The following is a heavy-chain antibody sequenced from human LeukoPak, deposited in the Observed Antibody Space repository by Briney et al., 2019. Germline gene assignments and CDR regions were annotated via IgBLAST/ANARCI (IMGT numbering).Heavy chain of an antibody. CDR1: GYTFTSYY. Sequence: GASVKVSCKASGYTFTSYYMHWVRQAPGQGLEWMGIINPSGGSTSYAQKFQGRVTMTRDTSTSTVYMELSSLRSEDTAVYYCARDWGTIAAAGPTDYFDYWGQGTLVTVSS. J-gene: IGHJ4*02. V-gene: IGHV1-46*01. D-gene: IGHD6-13*01. CDR3: ARDWGTIAAAGPTDYFDY. CDR2: INPSGGST.